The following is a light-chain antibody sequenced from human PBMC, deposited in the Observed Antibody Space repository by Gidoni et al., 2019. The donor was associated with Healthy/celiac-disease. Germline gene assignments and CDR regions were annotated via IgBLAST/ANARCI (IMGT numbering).Light chain of an antibody. V-gene: IGKV1-9*01. CDR3: QQLNSYPPDT. J-gene: IGKJ2*01. CDR1: QGISIY. CDR2: AAS. Sequence: DIQLTQSPSFLSASVGDRVTITCRASQGISIYLACYQQKPGKAPKRLIYAASTLQSGVPSRFSGSGSGTEFTLTISSLQPEDFATYYCQQLNSYPPDTFGQGTKLEIK.